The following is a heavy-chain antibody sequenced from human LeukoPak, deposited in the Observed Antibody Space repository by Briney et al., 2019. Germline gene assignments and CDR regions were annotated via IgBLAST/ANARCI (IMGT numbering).Heavy chain of an antibody. J-gene: IGHJ4*02. V-gene: IGHV3-74*01. CDR2: MNSDGSRT. CDR1: GFTFSSYW. Sequence: GGSLRLSCAASGFTFSSYWMHWVRQAPGKGLVWVSRMNSDGSRTSYADSVKGRITISRDNAKNTLYLQMNSLRADDTAVYYCARDRGYSYGYVPGNNFDYWGQGTLVSVS. CDR3: ARDRGYSYGYVPGNNFDY. D-gene: IGHD5-18*01.